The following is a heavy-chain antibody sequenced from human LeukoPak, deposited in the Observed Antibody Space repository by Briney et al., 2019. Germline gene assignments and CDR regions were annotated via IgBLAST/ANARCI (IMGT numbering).Heavy chain of an antibody. Sequence: GGSLRLSCAASGFTFSSYSMNLVRQAPGKGLEWVSSISSSSSYIYYADSVKGRFTISRDNAKNSLYLQMNSLRAEDTAVYYCARDHSIFYYFDYWGQGTLVTVSS. V-gene: IGHV3-21*01. D-gene: IGHD3-3*01. CDR3: ARDHSIFYYFDY. J-gene: IGHJ4*02. CDR2: ISSSSSYI. CDR1: GFTFSSYS.